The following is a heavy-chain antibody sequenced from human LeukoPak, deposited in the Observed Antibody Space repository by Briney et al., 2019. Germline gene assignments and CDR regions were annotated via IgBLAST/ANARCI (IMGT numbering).Heavy chain of an antibody. V-gene: IGHV4-39*07. CDR2: IYYSGNT. Sequence: SETLSLTCTVSGGSFSISSYYWGWIRQPPGKGLEWIGSIYYSGNTYYNPSLKSRVTISVDTSKNQFSLKLSSVTAADTAVYYCAREKLSGHTYNWNDFTAPNNWFDPWGQGTLVTVSS. J-gene: IGHJ5*02. CDR3: AREKLSGHTYNWNDFTAPNNWFDP. D-gene: IGHD1-20*01. CDR1: GGSFSISSYY.